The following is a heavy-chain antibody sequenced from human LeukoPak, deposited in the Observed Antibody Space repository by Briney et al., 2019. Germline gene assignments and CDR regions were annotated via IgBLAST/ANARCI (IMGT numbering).Heavy chain of an antibody. V-gene: IGHV4-59*08. CDR2: IYYSGST. D-gene: IGHD6-19*01. CDR1: GGSISSYY. J-gene: IGHJ4*02. CDR3: ARLSDYVAY. Sequence: PSETLSLTCTVSGGSISSYYWSWIRQPPGKGLEWIGYIYYSGSTNYNPSLKSRVTISVDTSKNQFSLKLSSVTAADTAVYYCARLSDYVAYWGQGTLVTVSS.